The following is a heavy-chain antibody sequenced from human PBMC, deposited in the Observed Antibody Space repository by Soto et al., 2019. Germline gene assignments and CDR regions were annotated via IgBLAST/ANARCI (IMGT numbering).Heavy chain of an antibody. CDR2: IYYSGST. D-gene: IGHD3-9*01. Sequence: PSETLSLTCTVSGGSISSGDYYWSWIRQPPGKGLEWIGYIYYSGSTYYNPSLKSRVTISVDTSKNQFSLKLSSVTAADTAVYYCARVVRYDADSPYYFDYWGQGTLVTVSS. CDR3: ARVVRYDADSPYYFDY. J-gene: IGHJ4*02. V-gene: IGHV4-30-4*01. CDR1: GGSISSGDYY.